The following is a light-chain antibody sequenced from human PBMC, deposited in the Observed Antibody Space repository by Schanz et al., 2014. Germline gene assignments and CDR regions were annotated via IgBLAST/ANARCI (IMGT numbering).Light chain of an antibody. V-gene: IGLV2-23*02. CDR2: EVS. Sequence: QSALTQPASVSGSPGQSITISCTGTSSDVGRYQYVSWYQQHPGKAPKLIIYEVSKRPSGVPDRFSGSKSGNTASLTISGLQAEDEADYFCCAYAGSGSVVFGGGTKLTVL. J-gene: IGLJ2*01. CDR3: CAYAGSGSVV. CDR1: SSDVGRYQY.